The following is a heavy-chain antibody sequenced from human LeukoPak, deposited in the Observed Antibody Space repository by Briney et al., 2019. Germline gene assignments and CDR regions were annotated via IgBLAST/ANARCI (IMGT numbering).Heavy chain of an antibody. CDR3: ARAYYYDSSGYYSWGDAFDI. D-gene: IGHD3-22*01. Sequence: PGGSLRLSCAASGFTFDDYGMSWVRQAPGKGLEWVSGINWNGGSTGYADSVKCRFTISRDNAKNSLYLQMNSLRAEDTALYYCARAYYYDSSGYYSWGDAFDIWGQGTMVTVSS. J-gene: IGHJ3*02. V-gene: IGHV3-20*04. CDR1: GFTFDDYG. CDR2: INWNGGST.